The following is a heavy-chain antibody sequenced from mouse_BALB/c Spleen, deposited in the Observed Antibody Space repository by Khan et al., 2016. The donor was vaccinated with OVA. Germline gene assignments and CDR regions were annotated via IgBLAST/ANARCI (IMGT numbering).Heavy chain of an antibody. CDR2: LNYSGST. CDR3: ARDGSRYNYSMDY. Sequence: EVKLQESGPGLVNPSQSLSLTCTVTGYSITSDYAWNWIRQFPGNKLEWMGYLNYSGSTNYNPALKSRFSITRDPSKKPFFLQLNSVTTEDTATYYCARDGSRYNYSMDYWGQGTAVTVSS. J-gene: IGHJ4*01. V-gene: IGHV3-2*02. CDR1: GYSITSDYA. D-gene: IGHD2-3*01.